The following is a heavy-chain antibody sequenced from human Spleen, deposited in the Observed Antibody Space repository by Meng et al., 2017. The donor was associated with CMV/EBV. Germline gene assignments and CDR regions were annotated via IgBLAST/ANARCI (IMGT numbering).Heavy chain of an antibody. CDR2: IRYDGSNK. V-gene: IGHV3-30*02. D-gene: IGHD3/OR15-3a*01. CDR3: ARDHWTGSSSDV. CDR1: GFTFSSYG. J-gene: IGHJ6*02. Sequence: GGSLRLSCAASGFTFSSYGMHWVRQAPGKGLEWVAFIRYDGSNKYYADSVKGRFTISRDNAKNSLFLQMDSLRAGDTAMYYCARDHWTGSSSDVWGQGTTVTVSS.